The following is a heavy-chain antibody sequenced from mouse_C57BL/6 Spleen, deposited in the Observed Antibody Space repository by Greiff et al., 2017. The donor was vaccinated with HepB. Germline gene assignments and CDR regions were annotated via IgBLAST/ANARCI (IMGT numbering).Heavy chain of an antibody. D-gene: IGHD1-1*01. CDR1: GYTFTSYW. CDR3: ARAYYYGSSPYAMDY. CDR2: IHPNSGST. Sequence: VQLQQPGAELVKPGDSVKLSCKASGYTFTSYWMHWVKQRPGQGLEWIGMIHPNSGSTNYNEKFKSKATLTVDKSSSTAYMQLSSLTSEDSAVYYCARAYYYGSSPYAMDYWGQGTSVTVSS. V-gene: IGHV1-64*01. J-gene: IGHJ4*01.